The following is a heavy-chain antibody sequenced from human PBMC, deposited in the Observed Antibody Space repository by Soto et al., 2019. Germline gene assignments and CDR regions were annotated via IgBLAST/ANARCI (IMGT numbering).Heavy chain of an antibody. D-gene: IGHD3-16*02. Sequence: PGGSLRLSCAASGFTFSSYAMSWVRQAPGKGLEWVSAISGSGGSTYYADSVKGRFTISRDNSKNTLYLQMNSLRAEDTAVYYCAKAGLGELSLLWSAFDICGQGTMVTV. J-gene: IGHJ3*02. CDR3: AKAGLGELSLLWSAFDI. CDR2: ISGSGGST. CDR1: GFTFSSYA. V-gene: IGHV3-23*01.